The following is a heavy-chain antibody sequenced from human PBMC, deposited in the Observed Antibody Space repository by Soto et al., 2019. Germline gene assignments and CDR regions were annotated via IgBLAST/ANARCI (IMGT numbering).Heavy chain of an antibody. CDR1: GYTFTSYA. Sequence: ASVKVSCKASGYTFTSYAMHWVRQAPGQRLEWMGWINADNGNTKYSQKLQGRVTITTDTSTSTAYMELRSLRSDDTAVYYCARVPGGGWYLRWFDPWGQGTLVTVSS. V-gene: IGHV1-3*01. D-gene: IGHD6-19*01. J-gene: IGHJ5*02. CDR3: ARVPGGGWYLRWFDP. CDR2: INADNGNT.